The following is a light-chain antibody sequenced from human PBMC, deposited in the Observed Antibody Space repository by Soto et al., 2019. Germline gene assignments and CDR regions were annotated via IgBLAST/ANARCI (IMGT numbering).Light chain of an antibody. V-gene: IGKV3-20*01. Sequence: EIVLTQSPGTLSLSPGERATLSCRASHSVSSNYLAWYQRKPGQAPRLLIYGASSRAIDIPNRFSGSGSGTDFTLTITRLETEDWAVYYGQQYGSSPPKFGQGTKVDI. CDR2: GAS. CDR1: HSVSSNY. CDR3: QQYGSSPPK. J-gene: IGKJ1*01.